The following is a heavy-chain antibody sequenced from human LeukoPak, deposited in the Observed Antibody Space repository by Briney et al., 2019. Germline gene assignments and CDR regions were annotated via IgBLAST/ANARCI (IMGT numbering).Heavy chain of an antibody. D-gene: IGHD5-12*01. CDR2: ISYDGSNK. CDR1: GFTFSSYA. CDR3: ARDQGSGYSGRSDFDY. V-gene: IGHV3-30*04. J-gene: IGHJ4*02. Sequence: GRSLRLSCAASGFTFSSYAMHWVRQAPGKGLAWVADISYDGSNKYYADSMKGRFTISRDNSKNTLYLQMNSLRSEDTALYYCARDQGSGYSGRSDFDYWGQGTLVTVSS.